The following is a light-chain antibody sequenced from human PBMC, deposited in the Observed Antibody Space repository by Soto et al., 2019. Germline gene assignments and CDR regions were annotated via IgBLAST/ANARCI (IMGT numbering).Light chain of an antibody. CDR1: SSNIGAGYD. V-gene: IGLV1-40*01. J-gene: IGLJ2*01. CDR3: QSSASSPSGVV. CDR2: GNS. Sequence: QSVLTQPPSVSGAPGQRVTISCTGSSSNIGAGYDVHWYQQLPGTAPKLLIYGNSNRPSGVPDRFSGSKSGTSASLAITGLQAEDEADYYCQSSASSPSGVVFGGGTKMTV.